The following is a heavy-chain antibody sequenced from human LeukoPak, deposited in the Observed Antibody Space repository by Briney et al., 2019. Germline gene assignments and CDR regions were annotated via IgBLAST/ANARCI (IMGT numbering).Heavy chain of an antibody. D-gene: IGHD2-2*01. V-gene: IGHV1-8*01. CDR1: GYTFTSYD. Sequence: ASVKVSCKASGYTFTSYDINWVRQATGQGLEWMGWMNPNSGNTGYAQKFQGRVTMTRNTSISTAYMELSSLRSEDTAVYYCARTSDCSSTSCYDDPDAFDIWGQGTMVTVSS. CDR3: ARTSDCSSTSCYDDPDAFDI. CDR2: MNPNSGNT. J-gene: IGHJ3*02.